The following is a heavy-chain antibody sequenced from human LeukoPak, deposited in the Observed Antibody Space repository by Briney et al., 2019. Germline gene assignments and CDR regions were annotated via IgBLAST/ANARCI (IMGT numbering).Heavy chain of an antibody. Sequence: SETLSLTCTVSGGSISSYYWSWIRQPPGKGLERIAYLFYSGSTDYNPSLESRVTISVDTSKNQFSLKLRSVTAADTAVYYCATVAVIRGVTYFDYWGQGTLVTVS. J-gene: IGHJ4*02. D-gene: IGHD3-10*01. CDR2: LFYSGST. CDR1: GGSISSYY. CDR3: ATVAVIRGVTYFDY. V-gene: IGHV4-59*01.